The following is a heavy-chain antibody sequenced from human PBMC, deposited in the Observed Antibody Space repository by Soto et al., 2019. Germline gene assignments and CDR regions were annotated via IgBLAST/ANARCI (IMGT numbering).Heavy chain of an antibody. CDR1: GFTFSSYS. CDR3: ARKWPVGTYWYFDL. CDR2: ISSSSTI. J-gene: IGHJ2*01. Sequence: GGSLRLSCAASGFTFSSYSMDWVRPVPGKGLEWVSYISSSSTIYYADSVKGRFTISRDNAKNSLYLQMNSLRAEDTAVYYCARKWPVGTYWYFDLWGRGTLVTVSS. V-gene: IGHV3-48*01. D-gene: IGHD6-19*01.